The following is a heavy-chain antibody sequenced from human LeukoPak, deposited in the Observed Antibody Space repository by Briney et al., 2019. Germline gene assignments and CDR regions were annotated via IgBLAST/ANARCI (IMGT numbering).Heavy chain of an antibody. CDR1: GGSFSGYY. CDR2: INHSGST. V-gene: IGHV4-34*01. J-gene: IGHJ5*02. CDR3: ARHPGSSSWYAWFDP. D-gene: IGHD6-13*01. Sequence: SETLSLTCAVYGGSFSGYYWSWLRQPPGKGLEWIGEINHSGSTNYNPSLKSRVTISVDTSKNQFSLKLSSVTAADTAVYYCARHPGSSSWYAWFDPWGQGTLVTVSS.